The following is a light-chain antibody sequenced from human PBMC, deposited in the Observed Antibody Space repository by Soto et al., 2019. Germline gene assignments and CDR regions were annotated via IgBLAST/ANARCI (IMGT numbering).Light chain of an antibody. CDR3: QQRDSWTIT. CDR2: GAS. J-gene: IGKJ5*01. Sequence: EIVSTQSPASLSLSPGERATLSCRASQSVDSYLVWYQQKPGQDPRLLIFGASNRATGIPARFSGSGSGTDFNLTINSLETDDFAVYDCQQRDSWTITFCQGTRLEIK. V-gene: IGKV3-11*01. CDR1: QSVDSY.